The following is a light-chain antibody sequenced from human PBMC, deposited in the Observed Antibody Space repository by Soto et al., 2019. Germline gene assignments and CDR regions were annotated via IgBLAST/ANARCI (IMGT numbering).Light chain of an antibody. Sequence: EIVMTQSPATLSVSPGERATLSCRASQSVSSNLAWYQQKPGQAPRLLIYGASTRDTGVPARFSGSGSGTEFTLTISSLQSEDFVVYYCQQYDNWPFTFGPGTKVDIK. CDR2: GAS. CDR3: QQYDNWPFT. J-gene: IGKJ3*01. V-gene: IGKV3-15*01. CDR1: QSVSSN.